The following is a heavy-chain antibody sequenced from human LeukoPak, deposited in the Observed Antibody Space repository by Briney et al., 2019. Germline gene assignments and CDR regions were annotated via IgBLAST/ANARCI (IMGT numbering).Heavy chain of an antibody. D-gene: IGHD3-9*01. J-gene: IGHJ3*02. Sequence: PGGSLRLSCAASGFTVSSNYMSWVRQAPGKGLEWVSVIYSGGSTYYADSVKGRFTISRDNSKNTLYLQMNSLRAEDTAVYYCARGYYDILTGYGGAFDIWGQGTMVTVSS. CDR2: IYSGGST. CDR3: ARGYYDILTGYGGAFDI. V-gene: IGHV3-53*01. CDR1: GFTVSSNY.